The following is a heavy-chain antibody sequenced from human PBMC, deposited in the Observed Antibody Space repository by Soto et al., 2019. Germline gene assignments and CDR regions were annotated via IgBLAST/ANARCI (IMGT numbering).Heavy chain of an antibody. J-gene: IGHJ3*01. Sequence: ASETLSLTCTVSGGSISSYYWSWIRQPPGKGLEWIGYIYYSGSTNYNPSLKSRVTISADKSINTAYLQWTSLTASDTAMYYCARCTYDVLTGYNSRAFDVWGQGTMVTVSS. CDR1: GGSISSYY. V-gene: IGHV4-59*12. CDR3: ARCTYDVLTGYNSRAFDV. D-gene: IGHD3-9*01. CDR2: IYYSGST.